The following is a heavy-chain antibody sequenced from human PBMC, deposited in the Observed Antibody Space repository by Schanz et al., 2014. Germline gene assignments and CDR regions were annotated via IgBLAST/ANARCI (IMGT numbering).Heavy chain of an antibody. Sequence: QEQLVQSGAEVRKPGASVKVSCEASRYTFNTYGLNWVRQAPGQGLEWMGWISPYNGNTNYAQKLQGRVTMTADTSTSTAYMDLRSLRSDDTAVYYCARGGYSSGWYDRDIAHFDYWGQGTLXTVSS. D-gene: IGHD6-19*01. CDR2: ISPYNGNT. CDR3: ARGGYSSGWYDRDIAHFDY. CDR1: RYTFNTYG. V-gene: IGHV1-18*01. J-gene: IGHJ4*02.